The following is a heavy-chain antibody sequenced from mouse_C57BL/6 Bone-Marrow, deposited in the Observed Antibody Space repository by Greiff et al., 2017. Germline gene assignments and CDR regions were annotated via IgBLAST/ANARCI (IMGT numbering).Heavy chain of an antibody. D-gene: IGHD4-1*02. CDR1: GFNIKDDY. CDR2: FDPENGDT. CDR3: TPTGYYFDY. Sequence: EVKLQESGAELVRPGASVKLSCTASGFNIKDDYMHWVKQRPEQGLEWIGWFDPENGDTEYASKFQGKATIKADTSSNTAYLQLSSLTSEDTAVYYCTPTGYYFDYWGQGTTLTVSS. J-gene: IGHJ2*01. V-gene: IGHV14-4*01.